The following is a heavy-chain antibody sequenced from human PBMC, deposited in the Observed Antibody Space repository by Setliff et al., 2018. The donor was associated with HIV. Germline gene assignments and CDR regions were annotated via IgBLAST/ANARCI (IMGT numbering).Heavy chain of an antibody. J-gene: IGHJ4*02. CDR1: GDFISSDYY. CDR2: FYETGYT. Sequence: SETLSLTCTVSGDFISSDYYWGWIRQPPGKGLEWIGSFYETGYTYYNPSLKSRVIISLDTSKNQFSLKLTSVTAADTAVYYCASRDTSRYFDDYWGQGTLVTVSS. CDR3: ASRDTSRYFDDY. V-gene: IGHV4-38-2*02. D-gene: IGHD3-22*01.